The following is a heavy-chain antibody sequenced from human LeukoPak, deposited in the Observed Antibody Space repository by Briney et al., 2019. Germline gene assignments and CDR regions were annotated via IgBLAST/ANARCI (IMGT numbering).Heavy chain of an antibody. J-gene: IGHJ6*03. CDR1: GGSFSGYY. CDR2: INHSGTT. CDR3: ASSRGYSSTLWYYYMDV. D-gene: IGHD6-13*01. V-gene: IGHV4-34*01. Sequence: SETLSLTCAVYGGSFSGYYWSWIRQPPGKGLEWIGEINHSGTTNYNPSLKSRVTISIDTSRNQFSLKLSSLTAADTGVYYCASSRGYSSTLWYYYMDVWSKGTTVTVSS.